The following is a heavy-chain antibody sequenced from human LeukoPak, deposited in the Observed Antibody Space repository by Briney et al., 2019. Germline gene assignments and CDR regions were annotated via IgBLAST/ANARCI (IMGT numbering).Heavy chain of an antibody. CDR3: AGGFGNVDIVATAPDY. J-gene: IGHJ4*02. Sequence: GGSLRLSCAASGFTFSSYWMSWVRQAPGKGLEWVANIKQDGSEKYYVDSVKGRFTISRDNAKNSLYLQMNSLRAEDTAVYYCAGGFGNVDIVATAPDYWGQGTLVTVSS. D-gene: IGHD5-12*01. CDR2: IKQDGSEK. CDR1: GFTFSSYW. V-gene: IGHV3-7*01.